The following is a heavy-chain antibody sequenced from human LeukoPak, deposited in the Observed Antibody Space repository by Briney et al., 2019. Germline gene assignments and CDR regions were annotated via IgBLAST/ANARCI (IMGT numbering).Heavy chain of an antibody. V-gene: IGHV1-2*02. Sequence: GASVKVSCKASGYTFTGYYMHWVRQAPGQGLEWMGWIKPNSGGTNYAQKFQGRVTMTRDTSISTAYMELSRLRSDDTAVYYCARDLVGPTAGRLDFWGQGALVTVSS. D-gene: IGHD1-26*01. CDR3: ARDLVGPTAGRLDF. J-gene: IGHJ4*02. CDR2: IKPNSGGT. CDR1: GYTFTGYY.